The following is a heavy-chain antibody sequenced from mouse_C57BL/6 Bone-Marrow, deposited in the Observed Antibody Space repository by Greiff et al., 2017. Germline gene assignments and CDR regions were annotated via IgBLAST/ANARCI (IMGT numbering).Heavy chain of an antibody. CDR3: ARRSYYGSHDY. CDR2: ISNGGGST. J-gene: IGHJ2*01. CDR1: GFTFSDYY. D-gene: IGHD1-1*01. Sequence: EVKLMESGGGLVQPGGSLKLSCAASGFTFSDYYMYWVRQTPEKRLEWVAYISNGGGSTYYPDTVKGRFTISRDNAKNTLYLQISRLKSEDTAMYYCARRSYYGSHDYWGQGTTLTVSA. V-gene: IGHV5-12*01.